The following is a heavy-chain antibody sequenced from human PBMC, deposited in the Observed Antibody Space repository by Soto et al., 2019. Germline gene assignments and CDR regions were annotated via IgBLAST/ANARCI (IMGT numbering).Heavy chain of an antibody. CDR2: INPNSGGT. CDR3: ARDRRQGPTPGHPRYYGMDV. CDR1: GYTFTGYY. Sequence: GASVKVSCKASGYTFTGYYMHWVRQAPGQGLEWMGWINPNSGGTNYAQKFQGWVTMTRDTSISTAYMELSRLRSDDTAVYYRARDRRQGPTPGHPRYYGMDVWGQGTTVTVSS. D-gene: IGHD2-2*01. V-gene: IGHV1-2*04. J-gene: IGHJ6*02.